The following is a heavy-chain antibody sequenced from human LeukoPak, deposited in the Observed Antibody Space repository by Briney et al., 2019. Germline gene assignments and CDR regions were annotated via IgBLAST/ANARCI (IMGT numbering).Heavy chain of an antibody. V-gene: IGHV1-58*02. CDR2: IVVGSGNT. CDR3: ARVPGIVVVPAADAFDP. J-gene: IGHJ5*02. CDR1: GFTFTSSS. D-gene: IGHD2-2*01. Sequence: SVKVSCKASGFTFTSSSMQWVRQARGQRLEWIGWIVVGSGNTNYAQKFQERVTITRDMSTSTAYMELSSLRSEDTAVYYCARVPGIVVVPAADAFDPWGQGTLVTVSS.